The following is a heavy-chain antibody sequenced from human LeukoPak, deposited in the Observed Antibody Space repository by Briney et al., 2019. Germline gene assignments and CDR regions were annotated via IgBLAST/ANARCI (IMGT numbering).Heavy chain of an antibody. CDR2: INHSGST. Sequence: PSETLSLTCAVYGGSFSGYYWSWIRQPPGKGLEWIGEINHSGSTSYNPSLKSRVTISVDTSKNQFSLKLSSVTAADTAVYYCARAGAANYYGSGSYYNFFDYWGQGTLVTVSS. V-gene: IGHV4-34*01. CDR3: ARAGAANYYGSGSYYNFFDY. CDR1: GGSFSGYY. J-gene: IGHJ4*02. D-gene: IGHD3-10*01.